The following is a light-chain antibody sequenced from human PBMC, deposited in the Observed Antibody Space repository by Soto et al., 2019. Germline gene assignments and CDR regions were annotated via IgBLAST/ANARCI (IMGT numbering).Light chain of an antibody. CDR3: TSYTSSATGV. CDR1: SRDVGGYKY. CDR2: EVS. J-gene: IGLJ2*01. V-gene: IGLV2-14*01. Sequence: QSALTQPASVSGSPGQSITISCTGTSRDVGGYKYVSWYQQHPGKTPKLIIYEVSNRPSGVSNRFSGSKSGNTASLTISGLQAEDEADYYCTSYTSSATGVFGGGTKLTVL.